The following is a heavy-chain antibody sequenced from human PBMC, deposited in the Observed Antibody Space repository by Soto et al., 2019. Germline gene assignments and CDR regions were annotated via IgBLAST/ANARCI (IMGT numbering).Heavy chain of an antibody. D-gene: IGHD2-21*02. J-gene: IGHJ4*02. CDR3: AKDRRRSRGDYLPLNFDY. CDR1: GFSFTNFA. V-gene: IGHV3-23*01. Sequence: GGSLRLSCAASGFSFTNFAMSWVRQAPGKGLEWVAGIGASGDITWYADSVKGRLSISRGNSKNTLYLQMNSLRAEDTAVYYCAKDRRRSRGDYLPLNFDYWGQGTLVTVSS. CDR2: IGASGDIT.